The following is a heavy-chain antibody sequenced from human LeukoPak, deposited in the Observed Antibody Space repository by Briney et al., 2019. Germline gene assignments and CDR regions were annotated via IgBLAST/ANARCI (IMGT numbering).Heavy chain of an antibody. CDR3: ARISPSAGDF. Sequence: PGGSLRLSCVGSGFTFNSYSMNWVRQAPGKGLEWVSYISSSGGTIYYADSVKGRFTISRDNAKNSLFLQMSSLRVEDTAVYYCARISPSAGDFWGQGTLVTVSS. CDR2: ISSSGGTI. J-gene: IGHJ4*02. CDR1: GFTFNSYS. V-gene: IGHV3-48*01. D-gene: IGHD6-13*01.